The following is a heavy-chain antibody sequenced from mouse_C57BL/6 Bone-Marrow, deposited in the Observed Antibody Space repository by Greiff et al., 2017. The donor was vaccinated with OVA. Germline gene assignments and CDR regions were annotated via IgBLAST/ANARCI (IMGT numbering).Heavy chain of an antibody. CDR2: ISYSGST. CDR1: GYSITSGYD. V-gene: IGHV3-1*01. CDR3: ARDEYYGSWYFDV. D-gene: IGHD1-1*01. J-gene: IGHJ1*03. Sequence: DVKLVESGPGMVKPSQSLSLTCTVTGYSITSGYDWHWIRHFPGNKLEWMGYISYSGSTNYNPSLKSRISITHDTSKNHFFLKLNSVTTEDTATYYCARDEYYGSWYFDVWGTGTTVTVSS.